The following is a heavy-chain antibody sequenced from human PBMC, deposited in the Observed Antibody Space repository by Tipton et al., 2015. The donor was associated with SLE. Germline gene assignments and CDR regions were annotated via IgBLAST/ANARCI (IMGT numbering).Heavy chain of an antibody. D-gene: IGHD1-14*01. CDR2: MHHNGST. CDR3: ATGHFDY. CDR1: LYSIGSGFY. Sequence: LRLSCTVSLYSIGSGFYWDWVRRPPGKGLEWIATMHHNGSTYYNPSLRSRVTISMDTSRNQFSLRLKSVTVADTAVYYCATGHFDYWGQGSLVTVSS. J-gene: IGHJ4*02. V-gene: IGHV4-38-2*02.